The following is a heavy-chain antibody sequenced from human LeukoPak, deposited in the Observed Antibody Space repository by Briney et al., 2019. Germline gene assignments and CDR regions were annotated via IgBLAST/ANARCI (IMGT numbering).Heavy chain of an antibody. CDR3: AIEPYCSSTSCYEYGGFDP. CDR1: GFTFSSYG. CDR2: IKQDGSEK. V-gene: IGHV3-7*01. J-gene: IGHJ5*02. Sequence: PGGSLRLSCAASGFTFSSYGMHWVRQAPGKGLERVANIKQDGSEKYYVDSVKGRFTISRDNAKNSLYLQMNSLRAEDTAVYYCAIEPYCSSTSCYEYGGFDPWGQGTLVTVSS. D-gene: IGHD2-2*01.